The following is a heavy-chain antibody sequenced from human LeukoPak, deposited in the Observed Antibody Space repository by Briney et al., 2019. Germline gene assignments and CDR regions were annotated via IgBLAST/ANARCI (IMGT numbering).Heavy chain of an antibody. J-gene: IGHJ4*02. D-gene: IGHD2-2*01. CDR3: ARGYATAFDS. Sequence: GGSLRLSCAASGFTFSSYSMNWVRQAPGKGLEWVSYISSSSSTIYYADSVKGRFPISRDNAKNSLYLHMSSLRAEDTAVFYCARGYATAFDSWGQGALVTVSS. CDR2: ISSSSSTI. V-gene: IGHV3-48*01. CDR1: GFTFSSYS.